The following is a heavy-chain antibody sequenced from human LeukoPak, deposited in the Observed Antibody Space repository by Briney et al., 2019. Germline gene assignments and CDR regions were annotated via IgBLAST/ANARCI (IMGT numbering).Heavy chain of an antibody. V-gene: IGHV4-34*01. CDR2: INHSGST. J-gene: IGHJ5*01. CDR3: ARDQEAYCTSSSCFQFAP. D-gene: IGHD2-8*01. CDR1: GGSFSGYY. Sequence: PSETLSLTCAVYGGSFSGYYWSWIRQPPGKGLEWIGEINHSGSTNYNPSLKSRVTISVDTSKNQFSLRLTSVTAADTATYYCARDQEAYCTSSSCFQFAPWGQGTLVIVSS.